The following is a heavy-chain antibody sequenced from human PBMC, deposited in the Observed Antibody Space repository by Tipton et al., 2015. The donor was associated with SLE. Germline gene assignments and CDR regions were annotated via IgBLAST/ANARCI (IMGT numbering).Heavy chain of an antibody. CDR3: ARDLILQQLDY. J-gene: IGHJ4*02. Sequence: SLRLSCAASGFMFSSYVMYWVRQAPGKGLEGVSTIYGGGTTYYADSVKGRFTISRDNSKNTLYLQMNSPRADDTAVYYCARDLILQQLDYWGQGTLVTVSS. CDR2: IYGGGTT. V-gene: IGHV3-23*03. D-gene: IGHD6-13*01. CDR1: GFMFSSYV.